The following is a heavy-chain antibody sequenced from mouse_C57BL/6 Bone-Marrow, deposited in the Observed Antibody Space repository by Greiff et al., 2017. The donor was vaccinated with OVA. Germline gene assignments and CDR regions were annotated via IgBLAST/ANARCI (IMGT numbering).Heavy chain of an antibody. CDR2: ISDGGSYT. D-gene: IGHD1-1*01. J-gene: IGHJ4*01. Sequence: EVKVEESGGGLVKPGGSLKLSCAASGFTFSSYAMSWVRQTPEKRLEWVATISDGGSYTYYPDNVKGRFTISRDNAKNNLYLQMSHLKSEDTAMYYCARSYYGSSPYAMDYWGQGTSVTVSS. CDR1: GFTFSSYA. V-gene: IGHV5-4*03. CDR3: ARSYYGSSPYAMDY.